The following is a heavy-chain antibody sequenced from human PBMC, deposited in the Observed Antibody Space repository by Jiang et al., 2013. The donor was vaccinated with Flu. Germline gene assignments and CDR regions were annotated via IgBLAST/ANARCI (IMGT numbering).Heavy chain of an antibody. D-gene: IGHD3-9*01. CDR1: GGSFSGYY. V-gene: IGHV4-34*01. CDR3: ARGKSYRVVLRYFDRLSPLFDY. J-gene: IGHJ4*02. CDR2: INHSGST. Sequence: GSGLVKPSETLSLTCAVYGGSFSGYYWSWIRQPPGKGLEWIGEINHSGSTNYNPSLKSRVTISVDTSKNQFSPKLSSVTAADTAVYYCARGKSYRVVLRYFDRLSPLFDYWGQGTPGHRLL.